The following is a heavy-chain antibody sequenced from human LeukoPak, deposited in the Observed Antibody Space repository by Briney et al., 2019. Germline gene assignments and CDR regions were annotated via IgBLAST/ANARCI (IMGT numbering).Heavy chain of an antibody. D-gene: IGHD6-19*01. CDR1: GFTFSAYW. Sequence: GGPLRLSCAASGFTFSAYWMHWVRRAPGEGLMWVSGINTGDSTTYADSVKGRFTISRDNAKNTLYLQMNSLRAADTAVYYCTRAGINGWYPYWGQGTLVTVSS. J-gene: IGHJ4*02. CDR3: TRAGINGWYPY. CDR2: INTGDSTT. V-gene: IGHV3-74*01.